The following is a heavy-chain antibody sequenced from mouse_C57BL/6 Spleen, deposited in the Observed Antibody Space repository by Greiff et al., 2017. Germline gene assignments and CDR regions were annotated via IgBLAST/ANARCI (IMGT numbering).Heavy chain of an antibody. Sequence: EVQLQQSGAELVKPGASVKLSCTASGFNIKDYYMHWVKQRTEQGLEWIGRIDPEDGETKYAPKFQGKATITADTSSNTAYLQLSSLTSEDAAVYYCARETPRSYDYDDWFAYWGQGTLVTVSA. CDR1: GFNIKDYY. CDR2: IDPEDGET. D-gene: IGHD2-4*01. V-gene: IGHV14-2*01. CDR3: ARETPRSYDYDDWFAY. J-gene: IGHJ3*01.